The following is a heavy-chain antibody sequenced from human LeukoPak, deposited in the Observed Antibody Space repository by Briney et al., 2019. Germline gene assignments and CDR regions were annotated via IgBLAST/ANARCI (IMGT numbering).Heavy chain of an antibody. Sequence: GASVKVSCKASGGTFSSYAISWVRQAPGQGLEWMGGIIPIFGTANYAQKFQGRVTITTDESTSTAYMELSSLRSEDTAVYYCARGLGGGYYYYMDVWGKGTTVTVSS. CDR3: ARGLGGGYYYYMDV. CDR2: IIPIFGTA. CDR1: GGTFSSYA. D-gene: IGHD3-16*01. V-gene: IGHV1-69*05. J-gene: IGHJ6*03.